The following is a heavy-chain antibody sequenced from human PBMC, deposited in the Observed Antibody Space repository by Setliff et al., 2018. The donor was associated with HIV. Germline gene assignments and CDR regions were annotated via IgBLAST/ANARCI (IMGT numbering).Heavy chain of an antibody. J-gene: IGHJ6*02. CDR1: AWSLSGYF. CDR2: INYVGVA. Sequence: SETLSLTCGVDAWSLSGYFWIWVRQSPGRGLEWIGEINYVGVANYHPSLKSRVTISIDTSKSQFSLKLSSVTAADTATYFCARGGAVTVLGIPSYYSFYGLDRWGQGTTVTVSS. D-gene: IGHD2-21*02. CDR3: ARGGAVTVLGIPSYYSFYGLDR. V-gene: IGHV4-34*01.